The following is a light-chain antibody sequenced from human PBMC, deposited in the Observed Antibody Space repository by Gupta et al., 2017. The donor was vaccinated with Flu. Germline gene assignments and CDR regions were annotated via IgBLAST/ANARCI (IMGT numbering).Light chain of an antibody. Sequence: QSVLSQPPPASGTPGQRVIVSWSGSSSNIGNNYVYWYHQLPGTAPKLLIYRSHLRPSGVPDRFCGSKSGTADSLAIIGRRSEDEGHDDCAAWDGNLSGLGFGGGTKVTVL. V-gene: IGLV1-47*01. J-gene: IGLJ3*02. CDR3: AAWDGNLSGLG. CDR1: SSNIGNNY. CDR2: RSH.